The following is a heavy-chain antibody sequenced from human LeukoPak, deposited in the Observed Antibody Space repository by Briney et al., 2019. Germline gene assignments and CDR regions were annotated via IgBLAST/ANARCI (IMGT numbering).Heavy chain of an antibody. D-gene: IGHD6-6*01. CDR1: GGSISSYY. V-gene: IGHV4-59*01. Sequence: PSETLSLTCTASGGSISSYYWSWIRQPPGKGLEWIGYIYYSGSTNYNPSLKSRVTISVDTSKNQFSLNLNSVTAADTAVYYCARGGAARLHFQNWGQGTLVTVSS. J-gene: IGHJ1*01. CDR2: IYYSGST. CDR3: ARGGAARLHFQN.